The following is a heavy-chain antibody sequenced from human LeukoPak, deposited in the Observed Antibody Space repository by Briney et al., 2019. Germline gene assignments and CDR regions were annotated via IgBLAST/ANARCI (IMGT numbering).Heavy chain of an antibody. Sequence: GASVKVSCKASGYTFTGYYMHWVRQAPGKGLEWMGGFDPEDGETIYAQKFQGRVTMTEDTSTDTAYMELSSLRSEDTAVYYCATRGYSYGYPDYWGQGTLVTVSS. CDR2: FDPEDGET. CDR1: GYTFTGYY. CDR3: ATRGYSYGYPDY. V-gene: IGHV1-24*01. D-gene: IGHD5-18*01. J-gene: IGHJ4*02.